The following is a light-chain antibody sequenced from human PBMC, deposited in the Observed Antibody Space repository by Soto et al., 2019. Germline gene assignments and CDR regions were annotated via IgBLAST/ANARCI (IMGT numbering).Light chain of an antibody. V-gene: IGKV3-11*01. CDR2: DAS. J-gene: IGKJ1*01. CDR1: QSVSSY. CDR3: QQRTNWAWT. Sequence: EIVLTQSPATLSLSPGERATLSCRASQSVSSYLAWYQQKPGQAPRLLIYDASNRATGIPARFSASGSGTDFTLTISSLEPEDCAVYYCQQRTNWAWTFGQGTKLEIK.